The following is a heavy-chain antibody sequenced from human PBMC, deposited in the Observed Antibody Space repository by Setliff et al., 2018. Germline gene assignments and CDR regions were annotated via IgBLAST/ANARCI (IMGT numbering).Heavy chain of an antibody. CDR1: GYTFTSYG. CDR3: ARLQRVDTAMANTLFYYYYGMDV. D-gene: IGHD5-18*01. V-gene: IGHV1-18*01. J-gene: IGHJ6*02. CDR2: ISAYNGNT. Sequence: ASVKVSCKASGYTFTSYGISWVRQAPGQGLEWMGWISAYNGNTNYAQKLQGRVTMTTDTSTSTAYMELRSLRSDDTAVYYCARLQRVDTAMANTLFYYYYGMDVWGQGTTVTVSS.